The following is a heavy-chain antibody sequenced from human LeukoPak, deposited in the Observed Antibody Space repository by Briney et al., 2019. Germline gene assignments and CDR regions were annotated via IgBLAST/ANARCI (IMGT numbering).Heavy chain of an antibody. J-gene: IGHJ4*02. Sequence: GGSLRLCCTVSGFTVSTNSMSWVRQAPGKGLERVSFIYSDNTHYSDSVKGRFTISRDNSKNTLYLQMNSLRAEDTAVYYCARRAGAYSHPYDYWGQGTLVTVSS. CDR3: ARRAGAYSHPYDY. D-gene: IGHD4/OR15-4a*01. V-gene: IGHV3-53*01. CDR2: IYSDNT. CDR1: GFTVSTNS.